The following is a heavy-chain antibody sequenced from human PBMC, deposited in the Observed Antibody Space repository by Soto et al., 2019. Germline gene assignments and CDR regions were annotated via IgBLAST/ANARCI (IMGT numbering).Heavy chain of an antibody. CDR3: ARGRYCSSTSCSDPFDY. J-gene: IGHJ4*02. D-gene: IGHD2-2*01. CDR1: GFTFSSYW. CDR2: IKQDGSEK. Sequence: PGGSLRLSCAASGFTFSSYWMSWVRQAPGKGLEWVANIKQDGSEKYYVDSVKGRFTNSRDNAKNSLYLQMNSLRAEDTAVYYFARGRYCSSTSCSDPFDYWGQGTLVTVSS. V-gene: IGHV3-7*01.